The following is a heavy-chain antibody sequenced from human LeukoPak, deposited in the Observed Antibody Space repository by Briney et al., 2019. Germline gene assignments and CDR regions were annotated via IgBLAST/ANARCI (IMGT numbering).Heavy chain of an antibody. V-gene: IGHV3-7*01. CDR3: ARDTEPFSFGTNDY. CDR2: IKQDGSEK. Sequence: GGSLRLSCGASGITFSSYSMNWVRQAPGKGLEWVANIKQDGSEKYYVDSVKGRFTISRDNAKSSLSLQMNSLRAEDTAVYYCARDTEPFSFGTNDYWGQGTLVTVSS. J-gene: IGHJ4*02. CDR1: GITFSSYS. D-gene: IGHD1-14*01.